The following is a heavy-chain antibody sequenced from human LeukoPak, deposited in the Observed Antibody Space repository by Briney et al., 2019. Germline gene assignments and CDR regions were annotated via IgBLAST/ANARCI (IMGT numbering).Heavy chain of an antibody. D-gene: IGHD1-1*01. CDR3: ARHTTHTSGGNFDY. Sequence: PSETLSLTRSVPLGSIIRSSYYGGWIRQPPGKGLECLGCLYNTEATYYNPSLQSRVTISVDTSKNQLSLKLSSVTAADTAVYYCARHTTHTSGGNFDYWGQGTLVTVSS. V-gene: IGHV4-39*01. J-gene: IGHJ4*02. CDR1: LGSIIRSSYY. CDR2: LYNTEAT.